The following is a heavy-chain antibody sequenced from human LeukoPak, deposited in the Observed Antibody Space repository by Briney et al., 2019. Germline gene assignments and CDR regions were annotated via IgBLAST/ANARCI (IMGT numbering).Heavy chain of an antibody. J-gene: IGHJ4*02. V-gene: IGHV1-69*01. CDR3: AFATAQKGYFDY. CDR1: GGTFSSYA. Sequence: GSSVKVSCKASGGTFSSYAISWVRQAPGQGLEWMGGIIPIFGTANYAQKFQGRVTITADDSTSTAYMELRSLRSEDTAVYYCAFATAQKGYFDYWGQGTLVTVSS. D-gene: IGHD2-21*02. CDR2: IIPIFGTA.